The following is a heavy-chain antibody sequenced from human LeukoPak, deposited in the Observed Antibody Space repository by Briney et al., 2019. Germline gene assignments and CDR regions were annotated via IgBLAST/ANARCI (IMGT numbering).Heavy chain of an antibody. CDR3: ARVGFMTLDY. D-gene: IGHD3-16*01. CDR1: GGSITSSSYY. CDR2: LYYSGST. Sequence: PSETLSLTCTVSGGSITSSSYYWGWIRQPPGKGLEWIGSLYYSGSTYYNPSLKSRVTISVDTSENQFSLKLSSVTAADTAVYYCARVGFMTLDYWGQGILVTVSS. J-gene: IGHJ4*02. V-gene: IGHV4-39*01.